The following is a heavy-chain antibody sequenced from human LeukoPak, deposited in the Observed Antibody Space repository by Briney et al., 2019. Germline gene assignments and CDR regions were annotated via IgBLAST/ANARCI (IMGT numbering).Heavy chain of an antibody. CDR2: INPNSGGT. V-gene: IGHV1-2*02. CDR1: TYTFTRYG. CDR3: ARVDYYDSSGYYYLFDY. J-gene: IGHJ4*02. Sequence: ASVKVSCKASTYTFTRYGISWVRQAPGQGLEWMGWINPNSGGTNYAQKFQGRVTMTRDTSISTAYMELSRLRSDDTAVYYCARVDYYDSSGYYYLFDYWGQGTLVTVSS. D-gene: IGHD3-22*01.